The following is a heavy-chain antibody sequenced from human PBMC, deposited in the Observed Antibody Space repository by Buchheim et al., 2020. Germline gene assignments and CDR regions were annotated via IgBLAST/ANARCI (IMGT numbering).Heavy chain of an antibody. V-gene: IGHV3-23*01. CDR1: GFTFSSYA. CDR2: ISGSGGST. CDR3: AKPPIRYCTGGVCYNADY. D-gene: IGHD2-8*02. J-gene: IGHJ4*02. Sequence: EVQLLESGGGLVQPGGSLRLSCAASGFTFSSYAMSWVRQAPGKGLEWVSAISGSGGSTYYADSVKGRFTISRDNSKNTLYLQMNSLRAEDTAVYYCAKPPIRYCTGGVCYNADYWGQGTL.